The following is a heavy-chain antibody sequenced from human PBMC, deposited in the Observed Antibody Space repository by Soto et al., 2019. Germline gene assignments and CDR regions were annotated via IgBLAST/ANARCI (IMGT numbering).Heavy chain of an antibody. CDR3: ARDRYEFWSGYIYYHYGMDV. CDR1: GYTFTSYG. V-gene: IGHV1-18*01. D-gene: IGHD3-3*01. CDR2: ISAYNGNT. J-gene: IGHJ6*02. Sequence: ASVKVSCKASGYTFTSYGISWVRQAPGQGLEWMGWISAYNGNTNYAQKLQGRVTMTTDTSTSTAYMELRSLRSDDTAVYYCARDRYEFWSGYIYYHYGMDVWGQGTTVTVSS.